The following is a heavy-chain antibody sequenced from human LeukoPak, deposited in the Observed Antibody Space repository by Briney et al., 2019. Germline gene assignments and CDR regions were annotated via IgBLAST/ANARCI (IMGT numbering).Heavy chain of an antibody. J-gene: IGHJ4*02. CDR3: VRVKGTYFDF. CDR1: GFPFSSYS. V-gene: IGHV3-48*01. CDR2: ISASGSNI. D-gene: IGHD1-1*01. Sequence: GGSLTLSCAASGFPFSSYSMNWVRQAPGKGLEWVSYISASGSNIYYLASVKGRFTVSRDNAMNSLFLQMDRPRAEDTAVYYCVRVKGTYFDFWGRGTLVTVSS.